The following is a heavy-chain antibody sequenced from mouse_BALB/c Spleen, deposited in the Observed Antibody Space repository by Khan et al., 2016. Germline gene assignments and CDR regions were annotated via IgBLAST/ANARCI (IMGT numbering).Heavy chain of an antibody. CDR1: GYSFTTYY. CDR2: IDPFNGDT. Sequence: FPLQQSGPELMKPGASVRISCKASGYSFTTYYIHWVKQSHGKSLEWIGYIDPFNGDTSYHQKFKGKATLTVDQSSSTAYMHLSSLTSEDSAVYYCARGGLNYYAMDYWGLGTSVTVSS. D-gene: IGHD3-3*01. CDR3: ARGGLNYYAMDY. V-gene: IGHV1S135*01. J-gene: IGHJ4*01.